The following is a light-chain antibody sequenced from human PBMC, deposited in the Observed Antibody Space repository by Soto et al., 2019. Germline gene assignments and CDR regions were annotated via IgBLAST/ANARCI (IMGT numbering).Light chain of an antibody. J-gene: IGKJ3*01. CDR3: LQDHNSLT. CDR1: QGIRND. V-gene: IGKV1-6*01. CDR2: AAS. Sequence: AIQMTQSPSSLSASVGDRVTITCRASQGIRNDLAWYQQKPGKAPNLLIYAASTLQSGVPSRFSGSGSGTDFTLTISSLQPEDFATYHCLQDHNSLTFGPGTKVDIK.